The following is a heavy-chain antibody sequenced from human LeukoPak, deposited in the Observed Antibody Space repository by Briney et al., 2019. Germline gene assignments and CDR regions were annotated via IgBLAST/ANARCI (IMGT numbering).Heavy chain of an antibody. D-gene: IGHD3-3*01. Sequence: GGSLRLSCAASGFTFSGYWMHWVRQVPEKGLVLVSRIDNGGSGTTYADFVKGRFTVSRDNAKNTLHLQMNSLRAEDTAIYYCARGGGWDTIFRVVQYMDVWGKGTTVTVSS. J-gene: IGHJ6*03. CDR3: ARGGGWDTIFRVVQYMDV. V-gene: IGHV3-74*01. CDR1: GFTFSGYW. CDR2: IDNGGSGT.